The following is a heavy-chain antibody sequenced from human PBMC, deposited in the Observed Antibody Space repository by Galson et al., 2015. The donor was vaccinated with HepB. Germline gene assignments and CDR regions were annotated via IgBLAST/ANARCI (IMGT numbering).Heavy chain of an antibody. D-gene: IGHD3-22*01. CDR3: ARDRRYYYDSSGVLTDY. V-gene: IGHV1-18*04. Sequence: SVKVSCKASGYTFTSYGTNWVRQAPGQGLEWMGWISAYNGNTNYAQNFQGRVTMTTDTSTGTAYMELRSLRSDDTAVYYCARDRRYYYDSSGVLTDYWGQGTLVTVSS. CDR1: GYTFTSYG. J-gene: IGHJ4*02. CDR2: ISAYNGNT.